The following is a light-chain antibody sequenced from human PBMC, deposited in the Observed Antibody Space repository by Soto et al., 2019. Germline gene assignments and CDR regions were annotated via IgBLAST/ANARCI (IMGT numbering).Light chain of an antibody. CDR2: NNN. CDR3: AAWDDSLNGL. V-gene: IGLV1-44*01. J-gene: IGLJ1*01. Sequence: SVLTQPPSASGTPGQRVTISCSGSSSNIGSNTVNWYQQLPGTAPKLLIYNNNQRPSGVPDRFSGSKSGTSASLAISGLQSEDEADYYCAAWDDSLNGLFGTGTKLTVL. CDR1: SSNIGSNT.